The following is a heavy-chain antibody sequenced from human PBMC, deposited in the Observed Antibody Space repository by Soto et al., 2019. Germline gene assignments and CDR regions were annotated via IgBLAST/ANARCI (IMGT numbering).Heavy chain of an antibody. CDR2: TYYRSKWYN. CDR1: GDSVSSNSAA. J-gene: IGHJ4*02. CDR3: ASHPIGGGSSVGFFDY. D-gene: IGHD1-26*01. V-gene: IGHV6-1*01. Sequence: SQTLSLTCAISGDSVSSNSAAWNWIRQSPSRGLEWLGRTYYRSKWYNDYAVSVKSRITINPDTSKNQFSLQLNSVTPEDTAVYYCASHPIGGGSSVGFFDYWGQGTLVTVSS.